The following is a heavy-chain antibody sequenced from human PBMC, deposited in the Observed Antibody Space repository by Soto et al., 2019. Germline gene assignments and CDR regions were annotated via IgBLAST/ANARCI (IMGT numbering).Heavy chain of an antibody. Sequence: SETLSLTCTVSGGSISSSSYYWGWIRQPPGKGLEWIGSIYYSRSTYYNPSLKSRVTISVEPSKNQLSLKLSSVTAADTAVYYCARPGRQWLSYFDYWGQGTLVTVSS. CDR2: IYYSRST. CDR3: ARPGRQWLSYFDY. D-gene: IGHD3-22*01. V-gene: IGHV4-39*01. J-gene: IGHJ4*02. CDR1: GGSISSSSYY.